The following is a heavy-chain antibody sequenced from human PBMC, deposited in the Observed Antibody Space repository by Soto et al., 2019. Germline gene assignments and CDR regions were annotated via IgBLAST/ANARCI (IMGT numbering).Heavy chain of an antibody. D-gene: IGHD3-3*01. CDR2: IIPIFGTA. CDR3: ARREEYDFWSGYHGMDV. Sequence: SVKVSCKASGGTFSSYAISWVRQAPGQGLEWMGGIIPIFGTANYAQKFQGRVTITADKSTSTAYMELSSLRSEDTAVYYCARREEYDFWSGYHGMDVWGQGTTVTVSS. CDR1: GGTFSSYA. V-gene: IGHV1-69*06. J-gene: IGHJ6*02.